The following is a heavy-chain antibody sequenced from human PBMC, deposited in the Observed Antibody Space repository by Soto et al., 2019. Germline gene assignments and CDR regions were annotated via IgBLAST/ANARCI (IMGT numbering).Heavy chain of an antibody. D-gene: IGHD3-10*01. CDR3: VTSGDYRSGSYWYFFDY. CDR2: MYWKGGNT. Sequence: GSLRLSCATSGFTIDDYGMSWVRQVPGKGLEGVCGMYWKGGNTHYADSVKGRFTISRDNAKKSLYLQLDSLRAEDTVLYYCVTSGDYRSGSYWYFFDYCGQGP. J-gene: IGHJ4*02. CDR1: GFTIDDYG. V-gene: IGHV3-20*04.